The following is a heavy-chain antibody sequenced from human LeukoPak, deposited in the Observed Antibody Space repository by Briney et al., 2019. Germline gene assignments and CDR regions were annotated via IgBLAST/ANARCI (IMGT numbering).Heavy chain of an antibody. V-gene: IGHV4-59*08. Sequence: PSETLSLTCTVSGGSISSYYWSRIQQPPGKGLEWIGYIYYSGSTNYNPSLKSRVTISVDTSKNQFSLKLSSVTAADTAVYYCASTHYYDSSGYYLGYWGQGTLVTVSS. CDR3: ASTHYYDSSGYYLGY. D-gene: IGHD3-22*01. CDR1: GGSISSYY. J-gene: IGHJ4*02. CDR2: IYYSGST.